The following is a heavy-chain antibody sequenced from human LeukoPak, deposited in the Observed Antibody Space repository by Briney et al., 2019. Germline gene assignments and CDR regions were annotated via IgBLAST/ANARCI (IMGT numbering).Heavy chain of an antibody. D-gene: IGHD2-15*01. Sequence: ASVKVSCKASGYTFTGYYMHWVRQAPGQGLEWMGWINPNSGGTNYAQKFQGRVTMTRDTSISTAYMELSRLRSDDTAVYYCARCVCSGDSCYWVFDSWGQGTLVTVSS. J-gene: IGHJ4*02. V-gene: IGHV1-2*02. CDR2: INPNSGGT. CDR3: ARCVCSGDSCYWVFDS. CDR1: GYTFTGYY.